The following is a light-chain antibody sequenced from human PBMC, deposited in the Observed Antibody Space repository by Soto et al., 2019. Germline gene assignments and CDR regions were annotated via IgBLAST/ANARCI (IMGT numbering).Light chain of an antibody. Sequence: EIVMTQSPATLSVSPGGRVTLSCRASQSISSHLGWYQQRPGRTPSLRSYDSSSKVTDIAARFSGSGSGPEFTLTISSLQSEDCGVYYCQRYHEWPMTFGQGTRLEI. CDR3: QRYHEWPMT. CDR2: DSS. V-gene: IGKV3-15*01. J-gene: IGKJ5*01. CDR1: QSISSH.